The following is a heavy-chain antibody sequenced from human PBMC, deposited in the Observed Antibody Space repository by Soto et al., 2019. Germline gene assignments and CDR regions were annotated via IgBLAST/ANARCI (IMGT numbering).Heavy chain of an antibody. CDR1: GYTFTSYD. CDR3: ARGSVAVTVIPPAIDFQH. CDR2: MNPNSGNT. Sequence: ASVKVSCKTSGYTFTSYDINWVRQAPGQGLEWMGWMNPNSGNTGFAQKFQGRVTMTRDTSISTAYLQMNSLRVEDTGIYYCARGSVAVTVIPPAIDFQHWGQATLVTVSS. J-gene: IGHJ1*01. D-gene: IGHD2-21*02. V-gene: IGHV1-8*01.